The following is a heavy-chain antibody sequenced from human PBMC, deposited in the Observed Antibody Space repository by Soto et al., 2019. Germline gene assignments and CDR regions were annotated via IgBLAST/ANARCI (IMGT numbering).Heavy chain of an antibody. CDR3: ARDGLLFSGPYRPSRFDY. D-gene: IGHD3-16*02. CDR1: GFKFSNYW. V-gene: IGHV3-7*03. CDR2: IKHDTSEA. Sequence: GGSLRLSCAASGFKFSNYWMSWVRQAPGKGLEWVGNIKHDTSEAHYADSVKGRFTITRDNIKNFLFLQMNGLRADDTASYYCARDGLLFSGPYRPSRFDYWGLGTLVTISS. J-gene: IGHJ4*02.